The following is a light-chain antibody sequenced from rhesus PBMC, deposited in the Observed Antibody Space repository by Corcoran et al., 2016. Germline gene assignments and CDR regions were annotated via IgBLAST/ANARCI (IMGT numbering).Light chain of an antibody. V-gene: IGKV1-33*02. Sequence: DIQMTHSPSSLSASVGDRVTITCQASQGISSWLAWYQQKPGKAPKLLIYAASSLQSGVPSRFSGSGAGTDVTLTISSLQPEDFATYYCQQHNSYPWTFGQGTKVEIK. CDR2: AAS. CDR1: QGISSW. CDR3: QQHNSYPWT. J-gene: IGKJ1*01.